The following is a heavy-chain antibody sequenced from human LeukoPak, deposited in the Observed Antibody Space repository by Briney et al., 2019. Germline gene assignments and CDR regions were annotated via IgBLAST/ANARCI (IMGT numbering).Heavy chain of an antibody. V-gene: IGHV4-34*01. D-gene: IGHD2-15*01. CDR1: GGSFSGYY. Sequence: SXXPSLTCAVYGGSFSGYYWSWLRQPPGKGLEWIGEINHSGSTNYNPSLKSRVTISVDTSKNQFSLKLSSVTAADTAVYYCASASIAALDYWGQGALVTVSS. J-gene: IGHJ4*02. CDR2: INHSGST. CDR3: ASASIAALDY.